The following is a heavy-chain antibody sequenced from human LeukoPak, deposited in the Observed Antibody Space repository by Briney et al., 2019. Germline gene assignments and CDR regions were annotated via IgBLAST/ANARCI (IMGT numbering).Heavy chain of an antibody. CDR3: AKGTKLAVAANNYFDY. CDR2: ISGSGGST. J-gene: IGHJ4*02. D-gene: IGHD2-15*01. V-gene: IGHV3-23*01. CDR1: GFTFISFA. Sequence: HPGGSLRLSCAASGFTFISFAMSWVRQAPGKGLGWVSIISGSGGSTYYTDSVKGRFTISRDNSKNTLYLQMNSLRAEDTAVYYCAKGTKLAVAANNYFDYWGQGTLLTVSS.